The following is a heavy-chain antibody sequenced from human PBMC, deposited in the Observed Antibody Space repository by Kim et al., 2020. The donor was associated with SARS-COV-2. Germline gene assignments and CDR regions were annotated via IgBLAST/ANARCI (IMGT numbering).Heavy chain of an antibody. V-gene: IGHV3-23*01. CDR2: ISGSGGST. D-gene: IGHD6-6*01. CDR3: AKMIAARPNFDY. Sequence: GGSLRLSCAASGFTFSSYAMSWVRQAPGKGLEWVSAISGSGGSTYYTDSVKGRFTISRDNSKNTLYLQMNSLRAEDTAVYYCAKMIAARPNFDYWGQGTLVTVSS. CDR1: GFTFSSYA. J-gene: IGHJ4*02.